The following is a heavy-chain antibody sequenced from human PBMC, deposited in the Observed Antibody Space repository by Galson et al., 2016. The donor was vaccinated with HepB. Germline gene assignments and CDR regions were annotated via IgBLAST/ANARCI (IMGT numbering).Heavy chain of an antibody. D-gene: IGHD3-22*01. J-gene: IGHJ6*01. CDR1: GFTFDDYG. Sequence: SLRLSCAASGFTFDDYGMSWVRKAPGKGLEWVSGINWNGGSTGYADSVKGRFTISRDKAKNSLYLQMNSLRAEDTALYYCARHGSSGYYSLYYDYAMDVWAQATTCTDSS. V-gene: IGHV3-20*04. CDR3: ARHGSSGYYSLYYDYAMDV. CDR2: INWNGGST.